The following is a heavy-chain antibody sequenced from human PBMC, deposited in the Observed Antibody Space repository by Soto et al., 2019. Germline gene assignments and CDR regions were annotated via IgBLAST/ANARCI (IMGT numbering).Heavy chain of an antibody. Sequence: GGSLRLSCEASGFDFRSYAMHWVRQAPGKGLEWVGVISYDGNYIYYADSVKGRFTISRDNSKNTLYVQVNSLRPEVTAVYYCAKGILSATIGPYAMDVWGQGTTVTVSS. J-gene: IGHJ6*02. V-gene: IGHV3-30*18. CDR1: GFDFRSYA. D-gene: IGHD3-16*01. CDR3: AKGILSATIGPYAMDV. CDR2: ISYDGNYI.